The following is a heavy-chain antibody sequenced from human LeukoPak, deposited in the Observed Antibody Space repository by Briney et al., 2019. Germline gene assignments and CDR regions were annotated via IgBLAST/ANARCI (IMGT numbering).Heavy chain of an antibody. CDR1: GHNFNIYY. V-gene: IGHV1-46*02. D-gene: IGHD6-19*01. CDR2: INPSGGAT. J-gene: IGHJ4*02. CDR3: ARAPLAVAGSTLDC. Sequence: ASVKVSCKASGHNFNIYYVHWVRQAPGQGLEWMGLINPSGGATAEAEKFRGRLTMTRDTSTSTVYMDLSSLTSEDTAIYYCARAPLAVAGSTLDCWGQGTLVTVSS.